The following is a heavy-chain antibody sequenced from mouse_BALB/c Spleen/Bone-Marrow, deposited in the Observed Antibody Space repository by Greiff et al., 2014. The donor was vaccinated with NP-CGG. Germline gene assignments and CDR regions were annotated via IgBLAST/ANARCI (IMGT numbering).Heavy chain of an antibody. CDR3: ASCDYGSSGFAY. CDR2: IDPANGNT. V-gene: IGHV14-3*02. J-gene: IGHJ3*01. Sequence: VQLQQSGAELVKPGASVKLSCTASGFNIKDTYMHWVKQRPEQGLEWIGRIDPANGNTKYDPKFQGKATITADTSSNTAYLQLSSLTSEDTAVYYCASCDYGSSGFAYWGQGTLVTVSA. CDR1: GFNIKDTY. D-gene: IGHD1-1*01.